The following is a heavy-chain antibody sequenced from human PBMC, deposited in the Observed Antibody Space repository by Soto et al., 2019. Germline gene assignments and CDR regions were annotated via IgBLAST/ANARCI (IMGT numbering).Heavy chain of an antibody. V-gene: IGHV3-23*01. Sequence: GGSLRLSCAASGFTFSSYAMSWVRQAPGKGLEWVSAISGSGGSTYYADSVKGRFTISRDNSKNTLYLQMNSLRAEDTAVYYCAKDYIVVVPAAMPLDAFDIWGQGTMVTVSS. J-gene: IGHJ3*02. D-gene: IGHD2-2*01. CDR2: ISGSGGST. CDR1: GFTFSSYA. CDR3: AKDYIVVVPAAMPLDAFDI.